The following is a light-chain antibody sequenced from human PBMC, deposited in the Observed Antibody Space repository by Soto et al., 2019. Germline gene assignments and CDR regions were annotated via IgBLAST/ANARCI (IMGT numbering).Light chain of an antibody. CDR1: TGAVTTGYY. V-gene: IGLV7-43*01. CDR2: NTN. CDR3: LLYYGGSWV. J-gene: IGLJ3*02. Sequence: CASSTGAVTTGYYPSWFQHKPGHAPRALIYNTNDKHSWTPARLSGSLLGDKAALTLSGVQPEDEAEYYCLLYYGGSWVFGGGTKLTVL.